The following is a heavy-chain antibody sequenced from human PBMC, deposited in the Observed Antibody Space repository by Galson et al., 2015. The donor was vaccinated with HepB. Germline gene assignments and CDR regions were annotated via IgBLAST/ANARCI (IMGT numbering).Heavy chain of an antibody. CDR1: GGSISSGGYF. V-gene: IGHV4-31*03. D-gene: IGHD2-8*02. Sequence: TLSLTCTVSGGSISSGGYFWSWIRQHPGKGLEWIGYIYYSGSTYYNPSLKSRVTISVDTSKNQFSLKLSSVTAADTAVYYCARDPGDYVDYWGQGTLVTVSS. J-gene: IGHJ4*02. CDR3: ARDPGDYVDY. CDR2: IYYSGST.